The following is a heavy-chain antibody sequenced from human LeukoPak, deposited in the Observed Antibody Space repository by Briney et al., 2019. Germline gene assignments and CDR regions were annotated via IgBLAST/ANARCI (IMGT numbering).Heavy chain of an antibody. CDR1: GFTVSSNY. V-gene: IGHV3-23*01. CDR3: AKGRTYYFDY. J-gene: IGHJ4*02. CDR2: ISGSGGST. Sequence: GGSLRLSCAASGFTVSSNYMSWVRQAPGKGLEWVSAISGSGGSTYYADSVKGRFTISRDNSKNTLYLQMNSLRAEDTAVYYCAKGRTYYFDYWGQGTLVTVSS.